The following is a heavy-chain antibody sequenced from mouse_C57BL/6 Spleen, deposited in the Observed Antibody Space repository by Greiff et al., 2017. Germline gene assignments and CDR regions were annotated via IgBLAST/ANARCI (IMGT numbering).Heavy chain of an antibody. D-gene: IGHD1-1*01. Sequence: EVNVVESGGDLVKPGGSLKLSCAASGFTFSSYGMSWVRQTPDKRLEWVATISSGGSYTYYPDSVKGRFTISRDNAKNTLYLQMSSLKSEDTAMYYCARRRYGSSYYFDYWGQGTTLTVSS. CDR2: ISSGGSYT. J-gene: IGHJ2*01. CDR3: ARRRYGSSYYFDY. CDR1: GFTFSSYG. V-gene: IGHV5-6*02.